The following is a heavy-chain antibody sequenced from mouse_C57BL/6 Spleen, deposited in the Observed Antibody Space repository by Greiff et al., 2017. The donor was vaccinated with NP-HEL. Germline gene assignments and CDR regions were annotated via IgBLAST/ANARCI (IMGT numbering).Heavy chain of an antibody. Sequence: QVQLQQPGAELVKPGASVKMSCKASGYTFSSYWITWVKQRPGQGLEWIGDIYPGSGSTNYNEKFKSKATLTVDTSSSTAYMQLSSLTSEDSAVYYCARSLTTYYAMDYWGQGTSVTVSS. J-gene: IGHJ4*01. D-gene: IGHD1-1*01. CDR3: ARSLTTYYAMDY. CDR1: GYTFSSYW. V-gene: IGHV1-55*01. CDR2: IYPGSGST.